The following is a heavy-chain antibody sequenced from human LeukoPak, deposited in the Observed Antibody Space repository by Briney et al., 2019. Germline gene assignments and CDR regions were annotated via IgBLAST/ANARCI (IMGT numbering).Heavy chain of an antibody. CDR1: GFTFSSYA. J-gene: IGHJ4*02. CDR3: ARVGYSGSYSDY. Sequence: GGSLRLSCAASGFTFSSYAMHWVRQAPGKGLEYVSAISSNGASTYYANSVKGRFTISRDNSKDTLYLQMGSLRAEDMAVYYCARVGYSGSYSDYWGQXTLVTVS. CDR2: ISSNGAST. V-gene: IGHV3-64*01. D-gene: IGHD1-26*01.